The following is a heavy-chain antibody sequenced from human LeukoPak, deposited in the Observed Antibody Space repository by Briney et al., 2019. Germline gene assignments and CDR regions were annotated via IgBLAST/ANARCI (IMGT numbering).Heavy chain of an antibody. CDR3: ARGALPAGYDSSGYKSYYYYYGMDV. CDR1: GGSISSYY. CDR2: IFYGGST. Sequence: SGTLSLTCTVFGGSISSYYWSWFGQPPGKGLEGWGYIFYGGSTNYNPSLKSRVTISVDTPKNQFSLKLSSVTAADTAVYYCARGALPAGYDSSGYKSYYYYYGMDVWGQGTTVTVSS. D-gene: IGHD3-22*01. J-gene: IGHJ6*02. V-gene: IGHV4-59*01.